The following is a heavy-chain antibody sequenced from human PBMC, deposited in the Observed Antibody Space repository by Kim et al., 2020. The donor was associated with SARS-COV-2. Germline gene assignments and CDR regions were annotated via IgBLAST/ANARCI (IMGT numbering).Heavy chain of an antibody. V-gene: IGHV3-21*01. Sequence: GGSLRLSCAASGFTFSSYSMIWVRQAPGKGLEWVSSISSSSSYIYYADSVKGRFTISRDNAKNSLYLQMNSLRAEDTAVYYCASNGCSGGSCYHYYGMDVWGQGTTVTVSS. CDR3: ASNGCSGGSCYHYYGMDV. CDR2: ISSSSSYI. D-gene: IGHD2-15*01. CDR1: GFTFSSYS. J-gene: IGHJ6*02.